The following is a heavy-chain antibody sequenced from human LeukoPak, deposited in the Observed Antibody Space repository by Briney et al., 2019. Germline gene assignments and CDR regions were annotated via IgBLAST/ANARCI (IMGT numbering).Heavy chain of an antibody. J-gene: IGHJ6*02. CDR2: IIPIFGTA. CDR1: GGTFSSYA. Sequence: SAKVSCKASGGTFSSYAISWVRQAPGQGLEWMGGIIPIFGTANYAQKFQGRVTITADESTSTAYMELSSLRSEDTAVYYCALRQQLVYGMDVWGQGTTVTVSS. CDR3: ALRQQLVYGMDV. V-gene: IGHV1-69*13. D-gene: IGHD6-13*01.